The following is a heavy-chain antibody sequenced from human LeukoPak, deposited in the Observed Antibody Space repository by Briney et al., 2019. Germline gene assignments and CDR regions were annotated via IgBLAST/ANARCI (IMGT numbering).Heavy chain of an antibody. V-gene: IGHV3-30-3*01. Sequence: GGSLKPSCSASGFTFSSYAIHWVRQAPGKGLEWVAVISYDGSNKYYADSVKGRFTISRDNSKNTLYLQMNSLRAEDTAVYYCARDASASWDYFDYWGQGTLVTVSS. D-gene: IGHD6-25*01. J-gene: IGHJ4*02. CDR3: ARDASASWDYFDY. CDR1: GFTFSSYA. CDR2: ISYDGSNK.